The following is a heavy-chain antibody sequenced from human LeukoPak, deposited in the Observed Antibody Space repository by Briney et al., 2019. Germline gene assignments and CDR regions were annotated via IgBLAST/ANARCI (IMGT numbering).Heavy chain of an antibody. Sequence: PGGSLRLSCAASGFTFSTYTMSWVRQAPGKGLEWVSSISSSSSSLYYADSLKGRFTISRDNAKNSLYLQVNSLRVEDTAVYYCARAFGRCSGGSCYSNSWFDPWGQGTLVTVSS. D-gene: IGHD2-15*01. CDR2: ISSSSSSL. V-gene: IGHV3-21*01. J-gene: IGHJ5*02. CDR1: GFTFSTYT. CDR3: ARAFGRCSGGSCYSNSWFDP.